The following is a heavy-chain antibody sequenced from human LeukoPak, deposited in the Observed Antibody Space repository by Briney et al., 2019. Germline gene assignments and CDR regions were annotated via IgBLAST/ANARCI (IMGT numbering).Heavy chain of an antibody. J-gene: IGHJ4*02. Sequence: PSQTLSLTCTVSGDSISSADYYWSWIRQPPGKGLEWIGYIYYSGSTYYNPSLRSRLTISIDTSKKQFSLKLSSVTAADTAVYNCARVLFASYSQLDYWGQGALVAVSS. V-gene: IGHV4-30-4*01. D-gene: IGHD1-26*01. CDR3: ARVLFASYSQLDY. CDR2: IYYSGST. CDR1: GDSISSADYY.